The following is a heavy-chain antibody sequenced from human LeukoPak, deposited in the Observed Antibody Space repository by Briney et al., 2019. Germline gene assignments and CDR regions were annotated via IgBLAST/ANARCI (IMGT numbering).Heavy chain of an antibody. CDR1: GYTFTGYY. CDR2: INPNSGGT. Sequence: GASVKVSCKASGYTFTGYYMHWVRQAPGQGLEWMGWINPNSGGTNYAQKFRGRVTMTRDTSISTAYMELSRLRSDDTAVYYCARGGGDSLLQNWFDPWGQGTLVTVSS. D-gene: IGHD3-16*01. CDR3: ARGGGDSLLQNWFDP. V-gene: IGHV1-2*02. J-gene: IGHJ5*02.